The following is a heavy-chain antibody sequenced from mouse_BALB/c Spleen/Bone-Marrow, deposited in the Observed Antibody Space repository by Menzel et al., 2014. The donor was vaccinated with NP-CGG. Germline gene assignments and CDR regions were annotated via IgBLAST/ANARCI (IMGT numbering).Heavy chain of an antibody. CDR3: AEITTAAYYVMDY. Sequence: VQLQQPGAELVKPGASVKLSCTASGFNIEDTYIHWVKQRPEQGLEWIGRIDPANGNTKYDPKFQGKATITADTSSNTAYLQLSSLTSEDTAVYYCAEITTAAYYVMDYWGQGTSVTVS. J-gene: IGHJ4*01. CDR2: IDPANGNT. CDR1: GFNIEDTY. D-gene: IGHD1-2*01. V-gene: IGHV14-3*02.